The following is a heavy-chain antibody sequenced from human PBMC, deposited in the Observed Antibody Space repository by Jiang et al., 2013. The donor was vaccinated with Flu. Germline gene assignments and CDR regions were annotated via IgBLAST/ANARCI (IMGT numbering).Heavy chain of an antibody. D-gene: IGHD6-19*01. Sequence: LEWMGGLILVTLIPTTSPSFQGHVTISADKSISTAYLQWSSLKASDTAMYYCARHSSGWRNWFDPWGRGTLVTVSS. J-gene: IGHJ5*02. V-gene: IGHV5-10-1*01. CDR3: ARHSSGWRNWFDP. CDR2: LILVTLIP.